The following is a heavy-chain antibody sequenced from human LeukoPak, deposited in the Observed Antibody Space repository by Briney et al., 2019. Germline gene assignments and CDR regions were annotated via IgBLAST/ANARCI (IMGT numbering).Heavy chain of an antibody. CDR1: GFTFSSYS. D-gene: IGHD6-6*01. CDR3: AKDQGYSSSSFDY. CDR2: ISSSSSYI. V-gene: IGHV3-21*01. Sequence: GGSLRLPSAASGFTFSSYSMNWVRQAPGKGLEWVSSISSSSSYIYYADSVKGRFTISRDNSKNTLYLQMNSLRAEDTAVYYCAKDQGYSSSSFDYWGQGTLVIVSS. J-gene: IGHJ4*02.